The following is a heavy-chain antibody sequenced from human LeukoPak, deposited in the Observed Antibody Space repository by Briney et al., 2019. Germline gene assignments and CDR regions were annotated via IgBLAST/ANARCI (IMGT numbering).Heavy chain of an antibody. CDR3: ARVTWKTVIAAPDY. V-gene: IGHV1-2*06. Sequence: ASVKVSCKTSGYTFTDYYIHWVRQAPGQGLEWMGQLNPHTGGGNYPQKFQGRVSMTRDTSINTAYIEVSRLTSDDTAVYYCARVTWKTVIAAPDYWGQGTLVTVSS. D-gene: IGHD2-21*01. CDR2: LNPHTGGG. J-gene: IGHJ4*02. CDR1: GYTFTDYY.